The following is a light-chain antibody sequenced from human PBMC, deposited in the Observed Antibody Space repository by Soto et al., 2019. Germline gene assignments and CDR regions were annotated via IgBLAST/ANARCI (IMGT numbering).Light chain of an antibody. V-gene: IGLV2-23*01. Sequence: QSALTQPASVSGSPGQSITISCTGTSSNIGTYNFVSWYQHHPGKVPKLMIYDDTKRPSGISNRFSGSKSVNTASLTISGLQAEDEADYYCSSYAGSGSDDYVFGTGTKVTVL. J-gene: IGLJ1*01. CDR1: SSNIGTYNF. CDR3: SSYAGSGSDDYV. CDR2: DDT.